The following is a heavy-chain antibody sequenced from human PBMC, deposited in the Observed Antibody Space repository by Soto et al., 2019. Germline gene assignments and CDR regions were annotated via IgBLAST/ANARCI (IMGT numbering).Heavy chain of an antibody. V-gene: IGHV4-30-4*01. D-gene: IGHD2-2*01. J-gene: IGHJ4*02. CDR3: ARGMDQLPFDY. CDR1: GGSISSGDYY. CDR2: IYYSGST. Sequence: SETLSLTCTVSGGSISSGDYYWSWIRQPPGKGLEWIGYIYYSGSTYYNPSLKSRVTISVDTSKNQLSLKLSSVTAADTAVYYCARGMDQLPFDYWGQGTLVTVSS.